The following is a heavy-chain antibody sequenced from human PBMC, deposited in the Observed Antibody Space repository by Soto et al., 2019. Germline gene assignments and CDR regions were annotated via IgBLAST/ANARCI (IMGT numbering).Heavy chain of an antibody. CDR2: IYYSGRV. CDR1: GGSISSGDYY. CDR3: STRAYDTNGYYRFDP. D-gene: IGHD3-22*01. V-gene: IGHV4-31*03. Sequence: ASETLSHTCTVSGGSISSGDYYWSWIRPHPGKGLEWIGYIYYSGRVNYSPSLKSRVTISLDTSKNQFSLTLSAVTAADTAMYYCSTRAYDTNGYYRFDPWGQGTLVTVSS. J-gene: IGHJ5*01.